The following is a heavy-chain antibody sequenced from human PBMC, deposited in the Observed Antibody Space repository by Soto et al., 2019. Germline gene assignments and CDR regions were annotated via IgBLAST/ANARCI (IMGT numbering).Heavy chain of an antibody. CDR2: IKPDGSEK. V-gene: IGHV3-7*01. J-gene: IGHJ4*02. Sequence: GGSLRLSCAASGLTITNYWMSWVRQAPGKGLEWVANIKPDGSEKYYVDSVKGRFTISRDNAKNSVYLLMISLRGEDTAVYYCVKAMNYWXQGILVTVSS. CDR3: VKAMNY. CDR1: GLTITNYW. D-gene: IGHD2-2*01.